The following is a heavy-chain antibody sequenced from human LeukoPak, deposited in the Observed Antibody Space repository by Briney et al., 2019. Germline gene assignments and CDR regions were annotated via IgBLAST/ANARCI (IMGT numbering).Heavy chain of an antibody. J-gene: IGHJ5*02. V-gene: IGHV3-7*03. Sequence: GGSLRLSCAVSGLTFSSSWMDWVRQAPGKGLEWVASINPDGNKKYSADSVKGRFTISRDNAENTLYLQMNSLRAEDTAVYYCAKDPNYYGSGSYGADWFDPWGQGTLVTVSS. D-gene: IGHD3-10*01. CDR1: GLTFSSSW. CDR2: INPDGNKK. CDR3: AKDPNYYGSGSYGADWFDP.